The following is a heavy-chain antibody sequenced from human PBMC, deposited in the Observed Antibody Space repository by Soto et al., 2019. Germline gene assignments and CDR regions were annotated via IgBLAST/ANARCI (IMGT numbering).Heavy chain of an antibody. Sequence: SGGSLRLSCEASGFAFSSYAMHWVRQAPGKGLEWVGVISYDGNYIYYADSVKGRFTISRDNSKNTLYVQVNSLRPEDTAVYYCAKGILSATIGPYAMDVWGQGTTVTV. J-gene: IGHJ6*02. D-gene: IGHD3-16*01. CDR2: ISYDGNYI. CDR3: AKGILSATIGPYAMDV. V-gene: IGHV3-30*18. CDR1: GFAFSSYA.